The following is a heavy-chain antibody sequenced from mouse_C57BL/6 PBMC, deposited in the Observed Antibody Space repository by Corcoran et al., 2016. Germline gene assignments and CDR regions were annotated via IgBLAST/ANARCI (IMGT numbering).Heavy chain of an antibody. Sequence: QVQLQQPGAELVKPGASVKMSCKASGYTFTSYWITWVKQRPGQGLEWIGDIYPGSGSTNYNEKFKSKATLTVDTSSSTAYMQLSSLTSEDSAVYYCARSHYYGSSDYAMDYWGQGTSVTVSS. J-gene: IGHJ4*01. CDR2: IYPGSGST. CDR3: ARSHYYGSSDYAMDY. V-gene: IGHV1-55*01. D-gene: IGHD1-1*01. CDR1: GYTFTSYW.